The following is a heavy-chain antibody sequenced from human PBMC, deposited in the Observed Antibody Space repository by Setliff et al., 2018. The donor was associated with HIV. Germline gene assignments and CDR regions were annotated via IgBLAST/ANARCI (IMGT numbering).Heavy chain of an antibody. Sequence: ASVKVSCKASGYTFTTYGMHWVRQAPGQRLEWMGWINAGNGNTKYSQKFQGRVTMTRDTSTSTVYMEVSSLRSDDTAVYYCARDRGIVVAGETDAFDIWGQGTMVTVSS. CDR1: GYTFTTYG. J-gene: IGHJ3*02. V-gene: IGHV1-3*01. D-gene: IGHD6-19*01. CDR2: INAGNGNT. CDR3: ARDRGIVVAGETDAFDI.